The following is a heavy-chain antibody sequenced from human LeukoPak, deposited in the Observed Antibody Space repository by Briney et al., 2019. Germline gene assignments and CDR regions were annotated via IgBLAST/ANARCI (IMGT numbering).Heavy chain of an antibody. CDR3: ARDYGDY. J-gene: IGHJ4*02. V-gene: IGHV4-34*01. CDR2: INHSGST. CDR1: GGSFSGYY. Sequence: PSETLSLTCAVYGGSFSGYYWSWIRQPPGKGLEWIGEINHSGSTNYNPSLKSRVTISVDTSKNQFSLKLSSVTAADTAVYYCARDYGDYWGQGTPVTVSS.